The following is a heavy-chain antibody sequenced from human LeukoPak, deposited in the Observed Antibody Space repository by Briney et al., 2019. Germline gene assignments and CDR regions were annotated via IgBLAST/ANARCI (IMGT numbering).Heavy chain of an antibody. V-gene: IGHV3-30-3*01. J-gene: IGHJ4*02. Sequence: SCKASGFTFTSSAMHWVRQAPGKGLEWVAVISYDGSNKYYADSVKGRFTISRDNSKNTLYLQMNSLRAEDTAVYYCARDIVVVPYYFDYWGQGTLVTVSS. CDR2: ISYDGSNK. CDR1: GFTFTSSA. CDR3: ARDIVVVPYYFDY. D-gene: IGHD2-21*01.